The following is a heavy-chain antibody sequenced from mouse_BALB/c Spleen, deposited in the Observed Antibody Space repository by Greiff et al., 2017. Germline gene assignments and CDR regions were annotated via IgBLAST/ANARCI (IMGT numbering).Heavy chain of an antibody. V-gene: IGHV1-77*01. CDR1: GYTFTDYY. CDR3: ARTGTRAMDY. CDR2: IYPGSGNT. Sequence: VQLKQSGAELARPGASVKLSCKASGYTFTDYYINWVKQRTGQGLEWIGEIYPGSGNTYYNEKFKGKATLTADKSSSTAYMQLSSLTSEDSAVYFCARTGTRAMDYWGQGTSVTVSS. D-gene: IGHD4-1*01. J-gene: IGHJ4*01.